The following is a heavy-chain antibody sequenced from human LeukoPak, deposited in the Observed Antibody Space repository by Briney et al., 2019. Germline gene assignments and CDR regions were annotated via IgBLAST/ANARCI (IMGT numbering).Heavy chain of an antibody. V-gene: IGHV1-2*06. Sequence: ASVKVSCKASGYTFTGYYMHWVRQAPGQGLEWMGRINPNSGGTNYAQKFQGRVTMTRDTSISTAYMELSRLRSDDTAVYYCASLESGMQYQLLYGYYYYGTDVWGQGTTVTVSS. CDR1: GYTFTGYY. J-gene: IGHJ6*02. CDR2: INPNSGGT. D-gene: IGHD2-2*02. CDR3: ASLESGMQYQLLYGYYYYGTDV.